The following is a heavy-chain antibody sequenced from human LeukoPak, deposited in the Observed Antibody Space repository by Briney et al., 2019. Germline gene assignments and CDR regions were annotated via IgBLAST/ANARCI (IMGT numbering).Heavy chain of an antibody. J-gene: IGHJ3*02. D-gene: IGHD6-13*01. CDR2: ISSSSSTI. Sequence: GGSLRLSCVGSGFTLNSYSMNWVRQAPGKGLEWVSYISSSSSTIYYADSVKGRFTISRDNAKNSLYLQMNSLRDEDTAVYYCARDSSSWYHASFDIWGQGTMVTVSS. CDR3: ARDSSSWYHASFDI. V-gene: IGHV3-48*02. CDR1: GFTLNSYS.